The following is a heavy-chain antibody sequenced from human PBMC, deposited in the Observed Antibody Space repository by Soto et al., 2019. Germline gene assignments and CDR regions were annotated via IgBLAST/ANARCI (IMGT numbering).Heavy chain of an antibody. J-gene: IGHJ6*02. CDR2: ISYDGSNK. Sequence: SGGSLRLSCAASGFTFSSYGMHWVRQAPGKGLEWVAVISYDGSNKYYADSVKGRFTISRDNSKNTLYLQMNSLRAEDTAVYYCAKDLLYPVSGMDVWGQGTTVTVSS. CDR3: AKDLLYPVSGMDV. D-gene: IGHD3-10*01. V-gene: IGHV3-30*18. CDR1: GFTFSSYG.